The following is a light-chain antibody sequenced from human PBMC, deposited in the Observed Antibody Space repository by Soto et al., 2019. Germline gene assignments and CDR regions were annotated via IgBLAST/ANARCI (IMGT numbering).Light chain of an antibody. CDR3: QQYNSWLWT. CDR1: QSFSSK. Sequence: EIVMTQSPATLSVSPGEGATLCCRASQSFSSKLAWYQQKPGQAPRLLIYGASTRATGIPARFSGSGSGTEFTLIISSLQSEDSAVYYCQQYNSWLWTFGQGTKVDIK. V-gene: IGKV3-15*01. CDR2: GAS. J-gene: IGKJ1*01.